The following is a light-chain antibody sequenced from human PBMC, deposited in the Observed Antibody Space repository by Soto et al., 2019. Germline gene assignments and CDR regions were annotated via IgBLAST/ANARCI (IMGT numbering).Light chain of an antibody. J-gene: IGKJ1*01. CDR1: QSISTW. CDR2: DAS. V-gene: IGKV1-5*01. Sequence: IQRTESPSTRSASVGERVTFTCRASQSISTWLAWYQQKPGKAPKLLLYDASTLQSGVPSRFSGSGSGADFTLTISRLHPDDFATYYCQQYNTYPWTFGQRTKVAIK. CDR3: QQYNTYPWT.